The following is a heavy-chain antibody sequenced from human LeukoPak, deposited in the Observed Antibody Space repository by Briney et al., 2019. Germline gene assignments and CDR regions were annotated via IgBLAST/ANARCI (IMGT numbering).Heavy chain of an antibody. CDR3: ARSCSSSWFYFDY. V-gene: IGHV3-48*03. CDR1: GFTFRSYE. J-gene: IGHJ4*02. Sequence: GGSLRLSCAASGFTFRSYEMNWVRRAPGKGLEWVSYISSSGSTIYYADSVKGRFTISRDNAKNSLYLQMNSLRAEDTAVYYCARSCSSSWFYFDYWGQGTLVTVSS. CDR2: ISSSGSTI. D-gene: IGHD6-13*01.